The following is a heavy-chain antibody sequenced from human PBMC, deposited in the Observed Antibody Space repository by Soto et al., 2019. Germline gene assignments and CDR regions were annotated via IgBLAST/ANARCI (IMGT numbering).Heavy chain of an antibody. V-gene: IGHV3-48*01. CDR2: ISSSSSTI. CDR1: GFTFSSYS. CDR3: ARHQECSAQIGWYAP. D-gene: IGHD2-15*01. Sequence: GGSLRLSCAASGFTFSSYSMNWVRQAPGKGLEWVSYISSSSSTIYYADSVKGRFTISRDNAKNSLYLQMNSLRAEDTAVYYCARHQECSAQIGWYAPGSRGPLVTVPA. J-gene: IGHJ5*02.